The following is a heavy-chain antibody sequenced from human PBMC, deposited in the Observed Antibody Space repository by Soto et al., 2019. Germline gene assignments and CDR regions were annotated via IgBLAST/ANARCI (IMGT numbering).Heavy chain of an antibody. CDR1: GISFSYQH. J-gene: IGHJ5*02. Sequence: SETLSLTCNVSGISFSYQHWSWIRQAPGKGLEWVGYVYSNWSTTYNPSLKSRVTISVDTSKNQFSLKLSSVTAADTAVYYCARAGGVRSNWFDPWGQGTLVTVSS. CDR3: ARAGGVRSNWFDP. CDR2: VYSNWST. V-gene: IGHV4-59*08. D-gene: IGHD3-10*01.